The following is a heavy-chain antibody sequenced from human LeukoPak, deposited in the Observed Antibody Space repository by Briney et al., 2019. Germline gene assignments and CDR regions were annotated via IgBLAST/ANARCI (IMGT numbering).Heavy chain of an antibody. CDR2: IYHSGRT. V-gene: IGHV4-38-2*01. CDR3: ARQGGSSSPYYYSYMDV. J-gene: IGHJ6*03. Sequence: KPSETLSLTCAVSDYSMSSGYYWGWIRQPPGKGLEWIGCIYHSGRTFYNPSLKSRVTISVDTSKNQFSLKLSSVTAADTAVYYCARQGGSSSPYYYSYMDVWGKGTTVTVSS. D-gene: IGHD6-13*01. CDR1: DYSMSSGYY.